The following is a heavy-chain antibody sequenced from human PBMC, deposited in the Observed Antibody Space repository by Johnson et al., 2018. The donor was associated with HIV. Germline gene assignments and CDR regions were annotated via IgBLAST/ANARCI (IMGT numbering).Heavy chain of an antibody. D-gene: IGHD1-26*01. CDR1: GFTFDDYG. V-gene: IGHV3-23*04. CDR2: ISGSGGST. CDR3: ARGGGSSVAFDI. J-gene: IGHJ3*02. Sequence: VQLVESGGGVVRPGGSLRLSCAASGFTFDDYGMSWVRQAPGKGLEWVSAISGSGGSTYYADSVKGRFTISRDNSKNTLYLQMNSLRAEDTAVYYCARGGGSSVAFDIWGQGTMVTVSS.